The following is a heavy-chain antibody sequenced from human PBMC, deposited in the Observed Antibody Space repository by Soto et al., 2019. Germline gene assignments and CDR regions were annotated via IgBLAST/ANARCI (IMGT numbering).Heavy chain of an antibody. V-gene: IGHV3-21*01. CDR1: GFTFSSYS. J-gene: IGHJ6*02. CDR3: AREPSDREWQRFEPEASYYYYVKDV. D-gene: IGHD1-26*01. CDR2: ISSSRSYI. Sequence: EVQLVESGGGLVKPGGSLRLSCAASGFTFSSYSMNWVRQAPGQGLEWVSSISSSRSYIYYADSVKSRFTISRDNAKNSLKRHMTSLRADETAVYYCAREPSDREWQRFEPEASYYYYVKDVWSQGTKDSVSS.